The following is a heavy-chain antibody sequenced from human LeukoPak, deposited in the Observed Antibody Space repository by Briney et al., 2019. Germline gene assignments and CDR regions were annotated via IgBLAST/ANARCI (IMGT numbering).Heavy chain of an antibody. CDR3: ARGEPGFGGLPTVLDN. J-gene: IGHJ4*02. CDR1: GFSFSSFS. D-gene: IGHD4-23*01. CDR2: ISSSTTFI. V-gene: IGHV3-21*01. Sequence: GGSLRLSCAASGFSFSSFSMNWVRQAPGKGLEWVSSISSSTTFIDYADSVKGRFTISRDNAKDSLYLQMNSLRAEDTAVYYCARGEPGFGGLPTVLDNWGQGTLVTVSS.